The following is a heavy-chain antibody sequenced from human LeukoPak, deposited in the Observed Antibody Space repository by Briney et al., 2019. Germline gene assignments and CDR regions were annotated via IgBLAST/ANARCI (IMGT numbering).Heavy chain of an antibody. D-gene: IGHD6-19*01. CDR2: IIPILGIA. V-gene: IGHV1-69*02. CDR1: GGTFSSYT. CDR3: ARGPIAVAQVWFDP. Sequence: SVKVSCKASGGTFSSYTIGWVRQAPGQGLEWMGRIIPILGIANYAQKFQGRVTITADESTSTAHMELSSLRSEDTAVYYCARGPIAVAQVWFDPWGQGTLVTVSS. J-gene: IGHJ5*02.